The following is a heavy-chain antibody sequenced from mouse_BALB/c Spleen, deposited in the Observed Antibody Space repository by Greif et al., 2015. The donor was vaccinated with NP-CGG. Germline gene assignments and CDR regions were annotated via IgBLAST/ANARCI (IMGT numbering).Heavy chain of an antibody. CDR1: GFTFSSYG. D-gene: IGHD4-1*01. CDR3: ARHNWDVPYFDY. J-gene: IGHJ2*01. Sequence: DVMLVESGGDLVKPGGSLKLSCAASGFTFSSYGMSWVRQTPDKRLEWVATISSGGSYTYYPDSVKGRFTISRDNAKNTLYLQMSSLKSEDTAMYYCARHNWDVPYFDYWGQGTTLTVSS. CDR2: ISSGGSYT. V-gene: IGHV5-6*02.